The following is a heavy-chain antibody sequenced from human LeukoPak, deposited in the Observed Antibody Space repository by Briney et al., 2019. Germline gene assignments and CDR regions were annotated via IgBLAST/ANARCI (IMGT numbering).Heavy chain of an antibody. V-gene: IGHV4-39*01. D-gene: IGHD3-22*01. CDR2: IYYSGST. Sequence: PSETLSLTCTLSGRSISSINYYCGSIRQPPGRGLERIRSIYYSGSTYYHPSLKIHVTISVDTSKNQVSLKLSSVTAADTAVYYCASPNYYDSSGYYAGGQGTLVTVSS. CDR1: GRSISSINYY. J-gene: IGHJ4*02. CDR3: ASPNYYDSSGYYA.